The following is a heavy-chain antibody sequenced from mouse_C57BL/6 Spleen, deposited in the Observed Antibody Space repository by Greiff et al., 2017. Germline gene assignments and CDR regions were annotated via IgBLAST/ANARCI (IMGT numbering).Heavy chain of an antibody. J-gene: IGHJ2*01. V-gene: IGHV14-2*01. CDR1: GFNIKDYY. Sequence: VHVKQSGAELVKPGASVKLSCTASGFNIKDYYMHWVKQRTEQGLEWIGRIDPEDGETKYAPKFQGKATITADTSSNTAYLQLSSLTSEDTAVYYCARASPLTTDYGSSYYFDYWGQGTTLTVSS. CDR2: IDPEDGET. D-gene: IGHD1-1*01. CDR3: ARASPLTTDYGSSYYFDY.